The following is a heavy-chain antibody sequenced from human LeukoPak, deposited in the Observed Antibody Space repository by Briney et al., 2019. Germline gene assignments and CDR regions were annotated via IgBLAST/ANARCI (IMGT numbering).Heavy chain of an antibody. CDR1: GFTFSDYY. V-gene: IGHV3-11*04. D-gene: IGHD3-10*01. Sequence: GGSLRLSCAASGFTFSDYYMSWIRQAPGKGLEWVSYISSSGSTIYYADSVKGRFTISRDNAKNSLYLQMNSLRAEDTAVYYCATEAYYFGSGSLDVWGQGTTVTVSS. CDR2: ISSSGSTI. CDR3: ATEAYYFGSGSLDV. J-gene: IGHJ6*02.